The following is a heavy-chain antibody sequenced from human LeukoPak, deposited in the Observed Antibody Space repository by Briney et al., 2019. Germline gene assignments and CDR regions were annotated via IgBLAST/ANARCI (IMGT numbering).Heavy chain of an antibody. J-gene: IGHJ4*02. CDR2: INPNSGGT. V-gene: IGHV1-2*02. CDR3: ARDLPYDSSGYYQRDY. D-gene: IGHD3-22*01. Sequence: ASVKVSCKASGYTFTGYYMHWVRQAPGQGPEWMGWINPNSGGTNYAQKFQGRVTMTRDTSISTAYMELSRLRSDDTAVYYCARDLPYDSSGYYQRDYWGQGTLVTVSS. CDR1: GYTFTGYY.